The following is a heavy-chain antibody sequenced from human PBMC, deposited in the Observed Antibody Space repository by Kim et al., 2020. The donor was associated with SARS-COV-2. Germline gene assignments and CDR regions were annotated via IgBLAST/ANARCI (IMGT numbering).Heavy chain of an antibody. CDR3: ARGYCSGGSCYSPPWFDP. J-gene: IGHJ5*02. Sequence: LSLTCAASGFTFSSYSMNWVRQAPGKGLEWVSSISSSSSYIYYADSVKGRFTISRDNAKNSLYLQMNSLRAEDTAVYYCARGYCSGGSCYSPPWFDPWGQGTLVTVSS. CDR2: ISSSSSYI. CDR1: GFTFSSYS. D-gene: IGHD2-15*01. V-gene: IGHV3-21*01.